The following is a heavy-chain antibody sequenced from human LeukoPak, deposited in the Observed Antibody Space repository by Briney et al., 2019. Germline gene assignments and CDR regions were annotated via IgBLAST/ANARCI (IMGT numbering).Heavy chain of an antibody. V-gene: IGHV1-69*13. CDR1: GYTFTSYG. CDR3: ARGYCSSTSCRPVNFDY. CDR2: IIPIFGTA. J-gene: IGHJ4*02. Sequence: SVKDSCKASGYTFTSYGISWVRQAPGQGLEWMGGIIPIFGTANYAQKFQGRVTITADESTSTAYMELSSLRSEDTAVYYCARGYCSSTSCRPVNFDYWGQGTLVTVSS. D-gene: IGHD2-2*01.